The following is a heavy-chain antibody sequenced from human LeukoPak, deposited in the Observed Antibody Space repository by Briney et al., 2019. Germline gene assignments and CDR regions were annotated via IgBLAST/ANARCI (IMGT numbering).Heavy chain of an antibody. V-gene: IGHV3-53*01. Sequence: GGSLRLSCAASGFTVDSNYLSWVRQAPGKGLEWVSTIYTGGNTYYAASVKGRFIISRDNAKNSLYLQMNSLRAEDTAVYYCGREGFPSAWDYWGQGTLVTVSS. D-gene: IGHD6-19*01. CDR2: IYTGGNT. J-gene: IGHJ4*02. CDR3: GREGFPSAWDY. CDR1: GFTVDSNY.